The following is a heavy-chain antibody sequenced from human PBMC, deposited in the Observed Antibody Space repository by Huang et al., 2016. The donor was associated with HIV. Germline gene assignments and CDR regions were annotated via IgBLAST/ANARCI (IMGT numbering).Heavy chain of an antibody. J-gene: IGHJ3*02. V-gene: IGHV3-48*01. CDR2: IPSISGSI. D-gene: IGHD3-10*01. CDR3: ARFGSYYYGSGSYLDAFDI. CDR1: GFTFSTDN. Sequence: EVQLMESGGGLVQPGGSPRLSCAASGFTFSTDNMNWVRQAPGKGLEWVSYIPSISGSIYYADSVKGRFTISRDNAKNSLYLQMNSLRAEDTAVYYCARFGSYYYGSGSYLDAFDIWGQGTMVTVSS.